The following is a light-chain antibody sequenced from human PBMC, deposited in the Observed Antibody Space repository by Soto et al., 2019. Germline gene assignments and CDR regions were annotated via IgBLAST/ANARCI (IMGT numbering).Light chain of an antibody. CDR2: EVI. V-gene: IGLV2-8*01. J-gene: IGLJ1*01. Sequence: QSALTQPPSASGSPGQSVTISCTGTSSDLGNYDFVSWYQQHPGKAPKLMIYEVIKRPSGVPDRFSGSKSGNTASLTVSGLQAEDEADYYCSSYAGTNNYVFGTGTKLTVL. CDR3: SSYAGTNNYV. CDR1: SSDLGNYDF.